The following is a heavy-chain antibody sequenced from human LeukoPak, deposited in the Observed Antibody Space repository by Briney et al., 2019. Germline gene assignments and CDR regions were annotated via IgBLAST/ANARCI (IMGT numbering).Heavy chain of an antibody. V-gene: IGHV3-48*01. J-gene: IGHJ4*02. CDR1: GFTFSSYS. CDR3: ARDHYYDSSGAFDY. Sequence: GGSLRLSCAASGFTFSSYSMNWVRQAPGKGLEWVSYISSSSSTIYYADSVKGRFTISRDNAKNSPYLQMNSLRAEDTAVYYCARDHYYDSSGAFDYWGQGTLVTVSS. CDR2: ISSSSSTI. D-gene: IGHD3-22*01.